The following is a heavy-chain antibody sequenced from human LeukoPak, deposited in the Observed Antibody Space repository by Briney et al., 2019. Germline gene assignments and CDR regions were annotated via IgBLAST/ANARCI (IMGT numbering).Heavy chain of an antibody. D-gene: IGHD4-23*01. CDR1: GGSISRYY. V-gene: IGHV4-59*01. Sequence: SETLSLTCTVSGGSISRYYWSWIRQRPGEGLEWIGYIYDSGSTNYNPTLKSRVTISVDTSKNQFSLKLSSVSAADTAVYYCARDYGGKFDCWGQGTLVTVSS. CDR3: ARDYGGKFDC. J-gene: IGHJ4*02. CDR2: IYDSGST.